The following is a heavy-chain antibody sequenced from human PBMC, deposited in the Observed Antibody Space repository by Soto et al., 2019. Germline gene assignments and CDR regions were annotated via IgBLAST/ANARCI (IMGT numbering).Heavy chain of an antibody. J-gene: IGHJ3*02. D-gene: IGHD2-15*01. CDR2: IIPIFGTA. CDR3: ARDRPRDGGKVRSVAEAFDI. V-gene: IGHV1-69*06. Sequence: QVQLVQSGAEVKKPGSSVKVSCKASGGTFSSYAISWVRQAPGQGLEWMGGIIPIFGTANYAQKFQGRVTITADKSTSTAYMELSSLRSEDTAVYYCARDRPRDGGKVRSVAEAFDIWGQGTMVTVSS. CDR1: GGTFSSYA.